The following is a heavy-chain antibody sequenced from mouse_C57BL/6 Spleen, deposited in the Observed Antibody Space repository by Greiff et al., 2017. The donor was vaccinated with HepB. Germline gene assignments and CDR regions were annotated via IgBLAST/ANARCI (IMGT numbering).Heavy chain of an antibody. CDR1: GYTFTSYW. Sequence: QVQLQQSGAELVKPGASVKLSCKASGYTFTSYWMHWVKQRPGRGLGWIGRIDPNSGGTKYNEKFKSKATLTVDKPSSTAYMQLSSLTSEDSAVYYCASPRGSSPYWYFDVWGTGTTVTVSS. J-gene: IGHJ1*03. CDR2: IDPNSGGT. CDR3: ASPRGSSPYWYFDV. V-gene: IGHV1-72*01. D-gene: IGHD1-1*01.